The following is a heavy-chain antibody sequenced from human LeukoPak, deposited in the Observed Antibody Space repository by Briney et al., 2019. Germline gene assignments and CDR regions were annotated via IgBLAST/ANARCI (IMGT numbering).Heavy chain of an antibody. CDR1: GGTLSRSA. Sequence: SVKVSCKASGGTLSRSALSWVRQTPGQGPEWMGRIMPIFHTTNYAQRFQGRATITTDESTTTAYMELRSLRSEDTGIYYCARDIPGRSGHFNDAFDIWGQGTMVTVSS. D-gene: IGHD3-22*01. CDR3: ARDIPGRSGHFNDAFDI. J-gene: IGHJ3*02. CDR2: IMPIFHTT. V-gene: IGHV1-69*05.